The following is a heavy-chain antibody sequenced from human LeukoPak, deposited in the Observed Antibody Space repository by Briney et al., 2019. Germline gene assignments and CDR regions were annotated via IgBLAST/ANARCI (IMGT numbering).Heavy chain of an antibody. D-gene: IGHD2-8*01. CDR3: TRPRYCTNGVCYPDY. V-gene: IGHV3-73*01. Sequence: GGSLRLSCAASGFTFSTYAMHWVRQASGKGLEWVGRIRSKANSYATAYAASVKGRFTISRDDSKNTAYLQMNSLKTVDTAVYYCTRPRYCTNGVCYPDYWGQGTLVTVSS. CDR1: GFTFSTYA. CDR2: IRSKANSYAT. J-gene: IGHJ4*02.